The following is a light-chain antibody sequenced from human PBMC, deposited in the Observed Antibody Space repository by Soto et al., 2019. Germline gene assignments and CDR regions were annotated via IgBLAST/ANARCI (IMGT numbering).Light chain of an antibody. V-gene: IGLV3-21*02. CDR3: QVWDSSSDHPGV. Sequence: SYELTQPPSVSVAPGQTARITCGGNNIGSKGVHWYQQKPGQAPVVVVYDDSDRPSGIPERFSGSNSGNTATLTISRVEAGDEADYYCQVWDSSSDHPGVFGGGTKLTVL. CDR1: NIGSKG. CDR2: DDS. J-gene: IGLJ3*02.